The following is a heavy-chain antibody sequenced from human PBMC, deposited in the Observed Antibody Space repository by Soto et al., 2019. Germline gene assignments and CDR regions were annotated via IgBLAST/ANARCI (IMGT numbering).Heavy chain of an antibody. Sequence: QVQLVESGGGVVQPGRSLRLSCAVSGFTFRSYGMHWVRQPPGKGLEWVAVIWYDGGSKYHEDSVKGRFTISRDNSKNKLYLQMNSLRAEDTAVYYCAKEAPYDYVWGSYRSNFDYWGQGTLVTVSS. J-gene: IGHJ4*02. D-gene: IGHD3-16*02. CDR3: AKEAPYDYVWGSYRSNFDY. V-gene: IGHV3-33*06. CDR1: GFTFRSYG. CDR2: IWYDGGSK.